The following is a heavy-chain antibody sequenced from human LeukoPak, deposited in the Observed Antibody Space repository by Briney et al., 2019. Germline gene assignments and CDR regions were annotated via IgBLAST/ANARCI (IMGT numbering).Heavy chain of an antibody. Sequence: GGSLRLSCAASGFTFDDYGMSWVRQAPGKGLEWVSYMSGGSSYIYYADSVKGRFTISRDNAKNSLYLQMNSLRAEDTAVYYCARGPSDYWGQGTLVTVSS. CDR3: ARGPSDY. CDR2: MSGGSSYI. J-gene: IGHJ4*02. CDR1: GFTFDDYG. V-gene: IGHV3-21*01.